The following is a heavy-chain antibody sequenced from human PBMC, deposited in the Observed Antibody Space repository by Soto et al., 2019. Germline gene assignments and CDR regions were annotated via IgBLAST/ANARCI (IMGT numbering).Heavy chain of an antibody. D-gene: IGHD3-10*01. CDR3: ARQVGFGARNSGYFDY. CDR1: GYSFTSYW. J-gene: IGHJ4*02. CDR2: IYPGDSDT. V-gene: IGHV5-51*01. Sequence: HGESLKISCKGSGYSFTSYWIGWVRQMPGKGLEWMGIIYPGDSDTRYSPSFQGQVTISADKSISTAYLQWSSLKASDTAMYYCARQVGFGARNSGYFDYWGQGTLVTVSS.